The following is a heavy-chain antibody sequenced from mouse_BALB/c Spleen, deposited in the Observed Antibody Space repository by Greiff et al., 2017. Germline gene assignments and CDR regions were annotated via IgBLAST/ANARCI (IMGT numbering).Heavy chain of an antibody. CDR3: ARYREVYAMDY. CDR1: GFNIKDTY. V-gene: IGHV14-3*02. Sequence: VQLKESGAELVKPGASVKLSCTASGFNIKDTYMHWVKQRPEQGLEWIGRIDPANGNTKYDPKFQGKATITADTSSNTAYLQLSSLTSEDTAVYYCARYREVYAMDYWGQGTSVTVSS. J-gene: IGHJ4*01. D-gene: IGHD3-1*01. CDR2: IDPANGNT.